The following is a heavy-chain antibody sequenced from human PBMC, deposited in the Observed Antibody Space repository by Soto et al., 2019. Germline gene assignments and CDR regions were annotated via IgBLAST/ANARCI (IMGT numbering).Heavy chain of an antibody. CDR2: IYYSGST. D-gene: IGHD6-6*01. Sequence: PSETLSLTCTVSGGSISSYYWSWIRQPPGKGLEWIGYIYYSGSTNYNPSLKSRVTISVDTSKNQFSLKLSSVTAADTAVYYCARRYKAARPADLISLTYYYYYMDVWGKGTTVTVSS. CDR1: GGSISSYY. CDR3: ARRYKAARPADLISLTYYYYYMDV. V-gene: IGHV4-59*08. J-gene: IGHJ6*03.